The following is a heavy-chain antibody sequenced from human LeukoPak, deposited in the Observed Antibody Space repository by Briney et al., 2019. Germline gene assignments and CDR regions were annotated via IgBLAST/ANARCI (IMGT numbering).Heavy chain of an antibody. D-gene: IGHD4-11*01. CDR2: IYYSGST. CDR3: ASGGYSNYYYYYYMDV. J-gene: IGHJ6*03. CDR1: GGSISSSSYY. Sequence: SETLSLTCTVSGGSISSSSYYWGWIRQPPGKGLEWIGSIYYSGSTYYNPSLKSRVTISVDTSKNQFSLKLSSVTAADTAVYYCASGGYSNYYYYYYMDVWGKGTTVTVSS. V-gene: IGHV4-39*07.